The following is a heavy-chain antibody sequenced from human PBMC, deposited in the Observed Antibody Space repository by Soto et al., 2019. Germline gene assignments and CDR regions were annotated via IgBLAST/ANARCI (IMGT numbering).Heavy chain of an antibody. D-gene: IGHD6-13*01. CDR3: AREFSERSSSWYPSSYWYFDL. CDR1: GFTFSSYW. Sequence: GGSLRLSCAASGFTFSSYWMSWVRQAPGKGLEWVANIKQDGSEKYYVDSVKGRFTISRDNAKNSLYLQMNSLRAEDTAVYYCAREFSERSSSWYPSSYWYFDLWGRGTLVTVSS. CDR2: IKQDGSEK. V-gene: IGHV3-7*01. J-gene: IGHJ2*01.